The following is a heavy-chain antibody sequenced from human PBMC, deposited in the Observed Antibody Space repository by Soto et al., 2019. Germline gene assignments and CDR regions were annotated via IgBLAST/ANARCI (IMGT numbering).Heavy chain of an antibody. Sequence: PGGSLRLSCVASGFTFGTYAIHWVRRAPGKGLQRVALISYEGSNTYYADSVKGRFTVSRDNSKSTLYLQMNSLRPEDTGVYYCARVTPGNNLYYFSGMDVWGQGTSVTVSS. CDR3: ARVTPGNNLYYFSGMDV. CDR2: ISYEGSNT. CDR1: GFTFGTYA. V-gene: IGHV3-30-3*01. D-gene: IGHD1-1*01. J-gene: IGHJ6*02.